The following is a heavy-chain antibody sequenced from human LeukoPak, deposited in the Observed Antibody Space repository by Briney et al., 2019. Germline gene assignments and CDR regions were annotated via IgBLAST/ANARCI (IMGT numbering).Heavy chain of an antibody. CDR1: GGSISSYY. CDR2: IYPSGST. Sequence: PSETLSLTCTVSGGSISSYYWSWIRQPAGKGLEWIGRIYPSGSTDYNPSLKSRVTMSVDTSTNHFSLNLSSVTAADTAVYYCARQGSGWYGSDYWGQGTLVTVSS. V-gene: IGHV4-4*07. CDR3: ARQGSGWYGSDY. D-gene: IGHD6-19*01. J-gene: IGHJ4*02.